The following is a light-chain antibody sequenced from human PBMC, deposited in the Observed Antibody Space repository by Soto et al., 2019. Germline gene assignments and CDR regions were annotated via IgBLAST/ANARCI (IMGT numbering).Light chain of an antibody. CDR3: QQTYSTPIT. CDR2: AAS. V-gene: IGKV1-39*01. Sequence: IQLTQSPSSLSASVGDRVTITYRASESISNYLNWYHQKPGKAPYLLIYAASSLQSGVPSRFSGSGSGTDFTLSISSLQPEDFGTYYCQQTYSTPITFGQGTRLEI. CDR1: ESISNY. J-gene: IGKJ5*01.